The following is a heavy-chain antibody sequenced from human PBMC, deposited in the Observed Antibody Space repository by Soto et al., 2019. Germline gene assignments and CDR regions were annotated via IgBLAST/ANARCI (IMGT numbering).Heavy chain of an antibody. V-gene: IGHV3-23*01. Sequence: EVQLLESGGDLVQPGGSLRLSCAASGFTFSTYAMSWVRQAPGKGLEWVSAISGSGGSTYYADSVKGRFTISRDNSKNTLYLQMTSLRADDTAIYYCAKEKYSSGFFDYWGQGTLVTVSS. D-gene: IGHD6-19*01. J-gene: IGHJ4*02. CDR2: ISGSGGST. CDR1: GFTFSTYA. CDR3: AKEKYSSGFFDY.